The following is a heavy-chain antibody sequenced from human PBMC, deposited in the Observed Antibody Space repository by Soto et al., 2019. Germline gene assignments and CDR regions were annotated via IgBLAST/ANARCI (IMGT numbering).Heavy chain of an antibody. CDR3: ARVKRSIVVVPAAMIYYYYMDV. CDR1: GYTFTSYG. V-gene: IGHV1-18*01. Sequence: RASVKVSCKASGYTFTSYGISWVRQAPGQGLEWMGWISAYNGNTNYAQKLQGRVTMTTDTSTSTAYMELRSLRSDDTAVYYCARVKRSIVVVPAAMIYYYYMDVWGKGTTVTVSS. J-gene: IGHJ6*03. D-gene: IGHD2-2*01. CDR2: ISAYNGNT.